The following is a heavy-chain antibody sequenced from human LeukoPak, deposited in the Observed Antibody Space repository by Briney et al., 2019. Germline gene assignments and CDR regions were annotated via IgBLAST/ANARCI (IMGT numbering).Heavy chain of an antibody. D-gene: IGHD3-22*01. CDR2: IWYDGSNK. Sequence: GRSLRLSCAASGFTFSSYGMHWVRQAPGKGLEWVAVIWYDGSNKYYADSVKGRFTISRDNSKNTLYLQMNSLRAEDTAVYYCARNYYDSSGCYRFDYWGQGTLVTVSS. J-gene: IGHJ4*02. CDR3: ARNYYDSSGCYRFDY. V-gene: IGHV3-33*01. CDR1: GFTFSSYG.